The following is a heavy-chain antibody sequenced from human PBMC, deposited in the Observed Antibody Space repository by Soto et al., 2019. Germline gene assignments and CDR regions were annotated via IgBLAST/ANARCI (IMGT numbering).Heavy chain of an antibody. CDR3: ARCPIDHNWFDP. CDR2: IYDTGST. J-gene: IGHJ5*02. Sequence: LSHTCTVSGIDITTYYWSWLRQSPGKGLEWIGHIYDTGSTTYNPSLKSRVTISVDTSNKQFSLRLTSVTAADTAVYYCARCPIDHNWFDPWGQGTLVTVSS. V-gene: IGHV4-59*01. CDR1: GIDITTYY. D-gene: IGHD3-9*01.